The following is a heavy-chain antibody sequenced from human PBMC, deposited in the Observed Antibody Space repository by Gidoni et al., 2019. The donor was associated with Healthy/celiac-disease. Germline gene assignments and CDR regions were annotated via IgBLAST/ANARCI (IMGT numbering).Heavy chain of an antibody. D-gene: IGHD2-2*01. J-gene: IGHJ6*02. Sequence: QVQLVQSGAEVKKPGASVNVSCKASGYTFTIYGIRWVRQAPGQGLEWMGWISAYNGNTNYAQKLQGRVTMTTDTSTSTAYMELRSLRSDDTAVYYCARDSFYIVVVPAQYAYYYGMDVWGQGTTVTVSS. CDR3: ARDSFYIVVVPAQYAYYYGMDV. CDR1: GYTFTIYG. CDR2: ISAYNGNT. V-gene: IGHV1-18*01.